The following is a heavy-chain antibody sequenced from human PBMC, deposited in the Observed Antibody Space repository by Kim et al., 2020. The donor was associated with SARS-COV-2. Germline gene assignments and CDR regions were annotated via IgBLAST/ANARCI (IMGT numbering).Heavy chain of an antibody. CDR3: ARGGVVRGVMGWFDP. J-gene: IGHJ5*02. CDR1: GYTFTSYY. Sequence: ASVKVSCKASGYTFTSYYMHWVRQAPGQGLEWMGIINPSGGSTSYAQKFQGRVTMTRDTSTSTVYMELSSLRSEDTAVYYCARGGVVRGVMGWFDPWGQGTLVTVSS. CDR2: INPSGGST. D-gene: IGHD3-10*01. V-gene: IGHV1-46*01.